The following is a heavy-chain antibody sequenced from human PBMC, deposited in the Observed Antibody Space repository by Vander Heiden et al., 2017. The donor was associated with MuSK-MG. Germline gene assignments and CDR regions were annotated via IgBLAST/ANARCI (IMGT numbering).Heavy chain of an antibody. D-gene: IGHD3-22*01. CDR2: IYYSGST. Sequence: QVQLQESGPRLVKPAETLSLTCTVSGGSISSYYWRWPRPPPRPGLEWIGYIYYSGSTNYNPSLKSRVIISVDTSKNQFSLKLTSVTAADTAVYYCAREGTYYESSGYYSGSYYYYMDVWGKGTTVTVSS. J-gene: IGHJ6*03. CDR1: GGSISSYY. CDR3: AREGTYYESSGYYSGSYYYYMDV. V-gene: IGHV4-59*01.